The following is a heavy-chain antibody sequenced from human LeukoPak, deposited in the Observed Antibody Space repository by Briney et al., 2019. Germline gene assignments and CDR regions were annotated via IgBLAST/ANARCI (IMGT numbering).Heavy chain of an antibody. Sequence: PGGSLRLSCAASGFTFSSYGMHWVRQAPGKGLEWVAFIRYDGSNKYYADSVKGRFTISRDNSKNTLYLHMNTPRAEDKAVYYCAKEPSGGYYAPSRDYWGQGTLVTVSS. CDR2: IRYDGSNK. D-gene: IGHD3-22*01. CDR3: AKEPSGGYYAPSRDY. CDR1: GFTFSSYG. V-gene: IGHV3-30*02. J-gene: IGHJ4*02.